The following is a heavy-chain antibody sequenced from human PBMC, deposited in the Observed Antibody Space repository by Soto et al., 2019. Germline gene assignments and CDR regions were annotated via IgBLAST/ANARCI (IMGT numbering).Heavy chain of an antibody. Sequence: GASVKVSCKASGYTFTSYAMHWVRQAPGQRLEWMGWINAGNGNTKYSQKFQGRVTITRDTSASTAYMELSSLRSEDTAVYYCARARCSSTSCYIDYWGQGTLVTVSS. V-gene: IGHV1-3*01. CDR3: ARARCSSTSCYIDY. D-gene: IGHD2-2*02. J-gene: IGHJ4*02. CDR1: GYTFTSYA. CDR2: INAGNGNT.